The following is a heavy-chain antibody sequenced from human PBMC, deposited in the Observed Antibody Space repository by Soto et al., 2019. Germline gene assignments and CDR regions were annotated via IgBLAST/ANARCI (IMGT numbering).Heavy chain of an antibody. CDR1: GFIFSQYV. CDR2: ISYDATSQ. V-gene: IGHV3-30-3*01. J-gene: IGHJ4*02. CDR3: AREGVGPYDFWSGYYVH. D-gene: IGHD3-3*01. Sequence: QVQLVESGGGVVQPGRSLRLSCTASGFIFSQYVMHWVRQAPGKGLEWVAIISYDATSQYYADSVRGRFTISRDNSNNTVYLQMNRLSAEDTAVYYCAREGVGPYDFWSGYYVHWGQGTLVTVSS.